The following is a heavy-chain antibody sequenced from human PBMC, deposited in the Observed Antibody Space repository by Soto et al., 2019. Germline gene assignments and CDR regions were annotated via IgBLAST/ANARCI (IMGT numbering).Heavy chain of an antibody. V-gene: IGHV1-46*01. J-gene: IGHJ6*02. CDR2: INPTTGLT. D-gene: IGHD5-12*01. Sequence: ASVKVSCKAAGDAFSNNFMHWVRQAPSQVLEWMGVINPTTGLTSNAQKFQGRITMTSDTSSSTEYMELSSLRSEDTAVYYCARALRKGYLYVMDIWGQRTTVTVSS. CDR1: GDAFSNNF. CDR3: ARALRKGYLYVMDI.